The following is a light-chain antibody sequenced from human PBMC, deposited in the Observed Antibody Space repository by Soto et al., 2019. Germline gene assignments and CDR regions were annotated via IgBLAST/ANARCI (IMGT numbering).Light chain of an antibody. J-gene: IGKJ2*01. Sequence: DIQMTQSPSSLSASVGDRVTITCQADQGISKSLSWYQQKPGMAPKLLIYDASNLETGVPSRFSGSGSGIDFTLTISSLQPEDFGRYYCQQYYSTPYTFGQGTKLEIK. CDR2: DAS. V-gene: IGKV1-33*01. CDR1: QGISKS. CDR3: QQYYSTPYT.